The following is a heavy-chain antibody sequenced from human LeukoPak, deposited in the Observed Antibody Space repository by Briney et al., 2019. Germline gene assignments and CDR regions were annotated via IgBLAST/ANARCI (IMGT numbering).Heavy chain of an antibody. J-gene: IGHJ4*02. CDR2: VYTSGNT. Sequence: SETLSLTCSVSGDSVTSYFWTWIRQPAGKGLEWIGRVYTSGNTNLNPSLKSRLTMSVDTSKNQFSLKLFSVTGADTAIYYCARGGGPLKTTFDYWGQGVLVTVSS. V-gene: IGHV4-4*07. CDR1: GDSVTSYF. D-gene: IGHD4-11*01. CDR3: ARGGGPLKTTFDY.